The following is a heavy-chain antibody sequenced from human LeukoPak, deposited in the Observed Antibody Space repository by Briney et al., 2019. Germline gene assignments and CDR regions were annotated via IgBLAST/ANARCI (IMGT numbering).Heavy chain of an antibody. CDR1: GFTFSDYY. V-gene: IGHV3-11*03. CDR2: ISSSSSYT. J-gene: IGHJ4*02. D-gene: IGHD3-22*01. Sequence: GGSLRLSCAASGFTFSDYYMSWIRQAPGKGLEWVSYISSSSSYTNYADSVKGRFTISRDNAKNSLYLQMNSLRAEDTAVYYCARHGTMIVVDPFDYWGQGTLVTVSS. CDR3: ARHGTMIVVDPFDY.